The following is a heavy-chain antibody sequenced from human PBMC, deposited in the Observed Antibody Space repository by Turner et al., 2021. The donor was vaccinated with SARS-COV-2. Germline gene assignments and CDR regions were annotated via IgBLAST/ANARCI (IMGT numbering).Heavy chain of an antibody. CDR2: IFYSGRT. J-gene: IGHJ5*02. CDR1: GGSMTNYY. V-gene: IGHV4-59*01. Sequence: QVKLQESGPGLVKPCETLPLTCNVSGGSMTNYYWSWFRQPPGKGMEWIGHIFYSGRTTYNPSLKSRVKIAKDTAKNQFSLRVTAVTAADTAVNHCARDGGGYSSHWLDPWGQGTLVTVSS. D-gene: IGHD5-18*01. CDR3: ARDGGGYSSHWLDP.